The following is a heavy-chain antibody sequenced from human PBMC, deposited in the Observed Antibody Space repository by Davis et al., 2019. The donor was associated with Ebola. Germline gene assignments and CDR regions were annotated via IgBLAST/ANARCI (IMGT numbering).Heavy chain of an antibody. CDR3: ARASSSFHSGTYWAHYFDS. CDR1: GFTFNTWG. V-gene: IGHV3-33*01. D-gene: IGHD3-10*01. J-gene: IGHJ4*02. CDR2: IGHDGTSK. Sequence: GGSLRLSCAASGFTFNTWGMHWVRHTPGKGLEWVTVIGHDGTSKVYVDSVRGRFTVSRDNAKKSLYLQMSSLRVDDTAIYYCARASSSFHSGTYWAHYFDSWGQGSLVAVS.